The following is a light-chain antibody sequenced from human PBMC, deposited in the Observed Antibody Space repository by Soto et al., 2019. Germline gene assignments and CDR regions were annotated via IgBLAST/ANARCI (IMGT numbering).Light chain of an antibody. CDR1: SSNIGAGYV. V-gene: IGLV1-40*01. CDR2: GNS. CDR3: QSYDSSLSGNVV. J-gene: IGLJ2*01. Sequence: QSVLTQPPSVSGAPGQRVTISCTGSSSNIGAGYVVHWYQQLPGTAPKLLIYGNSNRPSGVPDRFSGSKSGTSASLAITGLQAEDEADYYCQSYDSSLSGNVVFGGGTQLTVL.